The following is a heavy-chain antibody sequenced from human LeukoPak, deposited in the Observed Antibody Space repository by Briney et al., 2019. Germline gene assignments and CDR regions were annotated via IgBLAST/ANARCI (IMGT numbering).Heavy chain of an antibody. Sequence: AGSLTLSCAASGFTFSSYAMSWVRQAPGKGLEWVSAISGSGGSTYYADSVKGRFTVSRDNSKNTLYLQMNSLRAEDTAVYYCAKEIWPTVTIPGRTYFDYWGQGALVTVSS. D-gene: IGHD4-17*01. V-gene: IGHV3-23*01. CDR2: ISGSGGST. CDR1: GFTFSSYA. CDR3: AKEIWPTVTIPGRTYFDY. J-gene: IGHJ4*02.